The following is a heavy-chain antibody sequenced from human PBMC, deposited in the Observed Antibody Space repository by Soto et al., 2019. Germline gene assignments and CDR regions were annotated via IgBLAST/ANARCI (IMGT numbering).Heavy chain of an antibody. Sequence: SAETLSLTCTVSGGSVNSGSHYWSWIRQPPGKGLEWIGDIYYSGSTNYNPSLKSRVTISVDTSKTQFSLKLTSVSAADTAVYYCARGPSGDKVDYWGQGTLVTVSS. D-gene: IGHD7-27*01. J-gene: IGHJ4*02. V-gene: IGHV4-61*01. CDR2: IYYSGST. CDR3: ARGPSGDKVDY. CDR1: GGSVNSGSHY.